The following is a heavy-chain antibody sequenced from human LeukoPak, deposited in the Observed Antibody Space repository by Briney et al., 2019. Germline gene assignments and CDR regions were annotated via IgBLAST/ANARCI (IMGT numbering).Heavy chain of an antibody. CDR3: AKAYPPLRYFDY. Sequence: PGGSLRLSCAASGFTFSSYGMHWVRQAPGKGLEWVAFIRYDGSNKYYADSVKGRFTISRDNSRNTLYLQMNSLRAEDTAVYYCAKAYPPLRYFDYWGQGTLVTVSS. D-gene: IGHD3-9*01. CDR1: GFTFSSYG. V-gene: IGHV3-30*02. J-gene: IGHJ4*02. CDR2: IRYDGSNK.